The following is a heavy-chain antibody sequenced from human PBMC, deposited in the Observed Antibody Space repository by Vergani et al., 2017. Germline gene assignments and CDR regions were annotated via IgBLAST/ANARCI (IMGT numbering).Heavy chain of an antibody. CDR1: GYSFTSYW. V-gene: IGHV5-10-1*03. J-gene: IGHJ6*02. Sequence: EVQLVQSGAEVKKPGESLRISCKGSGYSFTSYWISWVRQMPGKGLEWMGRIDPSDSYTNYSPSFQGHVTISADKSISTAYLQWSSLKASDTAMYYCARQGADDVVVVVAATQRGGMDVWGQGTTVTVSS. D-gene: IGHD2-15*01. CDR2: IDPSDSYT. CDR3: ARQGADDVVVVVAATQRGGMDV.